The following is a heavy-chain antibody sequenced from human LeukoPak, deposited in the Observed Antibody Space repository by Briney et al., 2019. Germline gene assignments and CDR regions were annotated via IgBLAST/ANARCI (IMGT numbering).Heavy chain of an antibody. J-gene: IGHJ1*01. V-gene: IGHV3-7*01. D-gene: IGHD6-13*01. CDR3: ARVRIAAAGPYLQH. Sequence: GGSLRLSCAASGFTFSSYWMSWVRQAPGKGLEWVANIKQDGSEKYYVDSVKGRFTISRDNAKNSLYLQMNSLRAEDTAVYYCARVRIAAAGPYLQHWGQGTLVTVSS. CDR2: IKQDGSEK. CDR1: GFTFSSYW.